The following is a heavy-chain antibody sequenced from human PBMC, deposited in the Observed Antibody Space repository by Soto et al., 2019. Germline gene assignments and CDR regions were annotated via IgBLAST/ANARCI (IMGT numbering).Heavy chain of an antibody. CDR3: ARRGTETYGVKGAFDI. D-gene: IGHD4-17*01. V-gene: IGHV3-21*01. CDR1: RFTFSTYT. Sequence: EVRLVESGGGLVKPGGSLRLSCAASRFTFSTYTMNWVRQAPGKGLEWVSSITSTSSLIFYADSVKGRFTISRDNAKNSLYLQMNSLTAEDTAVYYCARRGTETYGVKGAFDIWGQGTMVTVSS. J-gene: IGHJ3*02. CDR2: ITSTSSLI.